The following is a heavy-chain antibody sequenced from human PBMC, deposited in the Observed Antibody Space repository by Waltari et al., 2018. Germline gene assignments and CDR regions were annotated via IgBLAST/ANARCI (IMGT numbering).Heavy chain of an antibody. CDR3: ASHPPYDFWSGSTLNWFDP. CDR1: GGSISSYY. J-gene: IGHJ5*02. Sequence: QVQLQESGPGLVKPSETLSLTCTVSGGSISSYYWSWIRQPAGKGLEWIGRIYTSGSPNYNPSLKSRVTRSVDTSKNQFSLKLSSVTAADTAVYYCASHPPYDFWSGSTLNWFDPWGQGTLVTVSS. V-gene: IGHV4-4*07. D-gene: IGHD3-3*01. CDR2: IYTSGSP.